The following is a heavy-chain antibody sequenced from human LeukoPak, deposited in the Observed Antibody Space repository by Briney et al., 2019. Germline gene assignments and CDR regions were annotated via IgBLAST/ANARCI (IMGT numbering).Heavy chain of an antibody. D-gene: IGHD2-21*02. Sequence: GGSLRLSCAASGFAFSSYTMGWVRQAPGKGLEWGSAISGSGGRTYYADSVKGRFTISRDNSKNTLYVQMNSLRAEDTAVYYCAKKTSYCGGDCYPYYFDHWGQGTLVTVSS. CDR1: GFAFSSYT. V-gene: IGHV3-23*01. CDR2: ISGSGGRT. CDR3: AKKTSYCGGDCYPYYFDH. J-gene: IGHJ4*02.